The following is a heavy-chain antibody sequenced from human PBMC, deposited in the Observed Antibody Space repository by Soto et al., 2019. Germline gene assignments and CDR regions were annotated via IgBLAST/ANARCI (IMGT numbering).Heavy chain of an antibody. J-gene: IGHJ6*02. V-gene: IGHV1-46*01. CDR2: INPSGSYT. CDR3: ARDIPPDGMDV. CDR1: GNTFTSYY. Sequence: QVQLVQSGAEVKKPVASVKVSCKALGNTFTSYYIHWVRQAPGQGLEWVGIINPSGSYTSYAQKFEGRVTMTRDTSTSTVYMELSSLRSEDTAVYYCARDIPPDGMDVWGQGTTVTVSS.